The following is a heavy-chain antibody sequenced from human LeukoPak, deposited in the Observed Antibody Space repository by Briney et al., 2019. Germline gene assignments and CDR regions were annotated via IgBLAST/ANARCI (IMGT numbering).Heavy chain of an antibody. CDR3: ARDLSIVGATS. CDR2: ISSSSSYI. Sequence: GGSLRLSCAASGFTFSSYSMNWVRQAPGKGLGWVSSISSSSSYIYYADSVKGRFTISRDNAKNSLYLQMNSLRAEDTAVYYCARDLSIVGATSWGQGTLVTVSS. V-gene: IGHV3-21*01. J-gene: IGHJ4*02. D-gene: IGHD1-26*01. CDR1: GFTFSSYS.